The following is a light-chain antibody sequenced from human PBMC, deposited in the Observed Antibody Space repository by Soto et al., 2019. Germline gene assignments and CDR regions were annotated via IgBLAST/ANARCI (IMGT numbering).Light chain of an antibody. Sequence: EIPPAQSPSPLAASVVDRLTLTCRASRNVSIYLNWYQHKPGKGPTLLIHATSNLQIGVPSRFSGSGSGTEFTLTISSLEPEDFGTYYCQQSYKMPSFGQGTRLEI. CDR2: ATS. CDR1: RNVSIY. V-gene: IGKV1-39*01. CDR3: QQSYKMPS. J-gene: IGKJ5*01.